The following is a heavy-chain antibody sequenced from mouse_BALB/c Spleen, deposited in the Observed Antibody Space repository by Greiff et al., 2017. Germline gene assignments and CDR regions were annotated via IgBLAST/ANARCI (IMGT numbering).Heavy chain of an antibody. CDR2: ILPGSGST. V-gene: IGHV1-9*01. CDR1: GYTFSSYW. Sequence: VQVIESGAELMKPGASVKISCTATGYTFSSYWIEWVKQRPGHGLEWIGEILPGSGSTNYNEKFKGKATFTADTSSNTAYMQLSSLTSEDSAVYYGARDYFDYWGQGTTLTVSS. J-gene: IGHJ2*01. CDR3: ARDYFDY.